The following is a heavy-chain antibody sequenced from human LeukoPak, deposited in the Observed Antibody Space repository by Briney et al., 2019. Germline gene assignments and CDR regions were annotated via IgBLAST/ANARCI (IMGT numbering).Heavy chain of an antibody. V-gene: IGHV4-59*01. J-gene: IGHJ6*02. D-gene: IGHD4-23*01. Sequence: SETLSLTCTVSGGSMNCYDWTWIRQPPRTGLDWMGYVYYTGRTNYSPSLKTRVTISLDALSNQFSLDLRSVTAADTAVYYCARSPTVGPYYYSYYGLDVWGQGTTVAVSS. CDR2: VYYTGRT. CDR3: ARSPTVGPYYYSYYGLDV. CDR1: GGSMNCYD.